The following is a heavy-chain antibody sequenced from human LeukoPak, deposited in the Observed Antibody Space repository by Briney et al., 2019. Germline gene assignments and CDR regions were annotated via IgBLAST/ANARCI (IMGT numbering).Heavy chain of an antibody. CDR1: GITLSNYG. J-gene: IGHJ4*02. CDR3: AKRGVVIRVILVGFHKEAYYFDS. V-gene: IGHV3-23*01. D-gene: IGHD3-22*01. CDR2: ISGSGGGT. Sequence: GGSLRLSCAVSGITLSNYGMSWFRQAPGKGLEWVAGISGSGGGTNYADSVKGRFTISRDNPKNTLYLQMNSLGAEDTAVYFCAKRGVVIRVILVGFHKEAYYFDSWGQGALVTVSS.